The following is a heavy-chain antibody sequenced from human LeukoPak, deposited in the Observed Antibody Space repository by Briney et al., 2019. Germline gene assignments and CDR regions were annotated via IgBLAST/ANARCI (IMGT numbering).Heavy chain of an antibody. J-gene: IGHJ4*02. CDR1: GFTFSSYA. CDR3: AKDTEQWLVVGSFFDY. D-gene: IGHD6-19*01. V-gene: IGHV3-23*01. Sequence: GGSLRLSCAASGFTFSSYAISWVRQAPGKGLEWVSAISGSGGSTYYADSVKGRFTISRDHSKYTLYLQMRSLRAEDTAVYYCAKDTEQWLVVGSFFDYWGQGNLVTVSS. CDR2: ISGSGGST.